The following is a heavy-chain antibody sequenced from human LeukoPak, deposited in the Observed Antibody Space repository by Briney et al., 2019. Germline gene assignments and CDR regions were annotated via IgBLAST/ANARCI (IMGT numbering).Heavy chain of an antibody. V-gene: IGHV3-48*01. CDR3: ARDSLTRVVGRQKRGLYY. CDR1: GLISAFYS. CDR2: ISNGGYRI. D-gene: IGHD3-22*01. Sequence: PTGRSLRLSCTTSGLISAFYSISWVRLSPGEGLELISYISNGGYRILYADSVKGSFTISRDNVKNSPYLQMTRMRAEELAVYLCARDSLTRVVGRQKRGLYYWGQGSLVTVSS. J-gene: IGHJ4*02.